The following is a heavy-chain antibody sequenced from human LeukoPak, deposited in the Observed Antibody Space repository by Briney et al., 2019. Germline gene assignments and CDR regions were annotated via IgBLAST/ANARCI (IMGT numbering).Heavy chain of an antibody. D-gene: IGHD3-22*01. V-gene: IGHV3-11*01. Sequence: GGSLRLSCAASGFTFSDYYMSWIRQAPGKGLEWVSYISSSGSTIYYADSVKGRFTISRDNAKNSLYLQMNSLRAEDRAVYYCARDKDSSGYDAFDIWGQGTMVTVSS. CDR1: GFTFSDYY. CDR2: ISSSGSTI. CDR3: ARDKDSSGYDAFDI. J-gene: IGHJ3*02.